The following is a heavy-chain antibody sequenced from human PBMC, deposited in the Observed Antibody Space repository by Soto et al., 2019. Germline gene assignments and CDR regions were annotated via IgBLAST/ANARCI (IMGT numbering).Heavy chain of an antibody. Sequence: SVRLSCKASGGTFSSYAISWVRQSPGQGLEWMGGIIPIFGTANYAQKFQGRVTITADESTSTAYMELSSLRSEDTAVYYCARAMNPLPRTANYYYYGMDVWGQGTTVTVCS. V-gene: IGHV1-69*13. J-gene: IGHJ6*02. CDR2: IIPIFGTA. CDR3: ARAMNPLPRTANYYYYGMDV. D-gene: IGHD2-15*01. CDR1: GGTFSSYA.